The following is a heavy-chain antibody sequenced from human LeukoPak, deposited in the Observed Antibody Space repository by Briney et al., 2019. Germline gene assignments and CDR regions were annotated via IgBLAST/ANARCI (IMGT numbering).Heavy chain of an antibody. J-gene: IGHJ5*02. D-gene: IGHD2-2*01. V-gene: IGHV1-46*01. CDR2: INPSGGST. CDR1: GYTFTSSY. Sequence: ASVKVSCKASGYTFTSSYMHWVRQAPGQGLESMGIINPSGGSTSYAQKFQGRVTMTRDMSTSTVYMELSSLRSEDTAVYYCARDDCSSTSYYPIENWFDPCGQGTLVTVSS. CDR3: ARDDCSSTSYYPIENWFDP.